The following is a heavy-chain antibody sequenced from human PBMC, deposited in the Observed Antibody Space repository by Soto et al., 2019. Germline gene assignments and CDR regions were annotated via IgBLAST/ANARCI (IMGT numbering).Heavy chain of an antibody. J-gene: IGHJ4*02. CDR2: IRGSDGST. CDR1: GFPFRRYS. V-gene: IGHV3-23*01. Sequence: PGGSLRLPCGGSGFPFRRYSITWVRQAPGEGLEWVSAIRGSDGSTSYADSVKGRFTISRDISKSTLYLQLNSLRAEDTAVYYCVKGIWCEYWGQGTLVTVSS. CDR3: VKGIWCEY. D-gene: IGHD6-13*01.